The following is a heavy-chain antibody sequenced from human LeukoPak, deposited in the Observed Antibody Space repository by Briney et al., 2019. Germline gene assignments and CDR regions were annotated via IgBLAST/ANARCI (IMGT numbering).Heavy chain of an antibody. CDR1: GFMFNRYW. D-gene: IGHD6-13*01. CDR2: IKQDGSEK. Sequence: GGSLRLSCAASGFMFNRYWVTWVRQAPGKGLEWVANIKQDGSEKYYVDSVEGRFTISRDYAKNSLYLQMNSLRAEDTAVYHCAILAAKPGDDAFDIWGQGTTVTVSS. J-gene: IGHJ3*02. CDR3: AILAAKPGDDAFDI. V-gene: IGHV3-7*01.